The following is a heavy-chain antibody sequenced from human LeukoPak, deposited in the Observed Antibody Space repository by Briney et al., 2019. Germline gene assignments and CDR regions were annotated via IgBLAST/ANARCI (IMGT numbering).Heavy chain of an antibody. V-gene: IGHV1-69*05. CDR2: IIPIFGTA. CDR3: ARDWGSIPYY. J-gene: IGHJ4*02. CDR1: GGTFSSYA. D-gene: IGHD3-16*01. Sequence: SVKGSCKASGGTFSSYAISWVRQAPGQGLEWMGRIIPIFGTANYAQKFQGRVTITTDESTSTAYMELSSLRSEDTAVYYCARDWGSIPYYWGQGTLVTVSS.